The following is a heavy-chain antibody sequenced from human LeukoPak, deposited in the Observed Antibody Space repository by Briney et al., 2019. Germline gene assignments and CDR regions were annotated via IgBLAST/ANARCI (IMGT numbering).Heavy chain of an antibody. D-gene: IGHD2-2*02. Sequence: SETLSLTCAVYGGSFSGYYWSWIRQPPGKGLEWIGEINHSASTNYNPSLKSRVTTSVDTSKNQFSLKLSSVTAADTAVYYCARGLGYCSSTSCYRSLYYYYYMDVWGKGTTVTVSS. CDR1: GGSFSGYY. CDR3: ARGLGYCSSTSCYRSLYYYYYMDV. CDR2: INHSAST. V-gene: IGHV4-34*01. J-gene: IGHJ6*03.